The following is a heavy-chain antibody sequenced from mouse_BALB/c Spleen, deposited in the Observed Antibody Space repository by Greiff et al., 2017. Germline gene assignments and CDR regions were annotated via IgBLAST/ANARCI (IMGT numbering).Heavy chain of an antibody. Sequence: QVQLQQSGAELAKPGASVKMSCKASGYTFTSYWMHWVKQRPGQGLEWIGYINPSTGYTEYNQKFKDKATLTADKSSSTAYMQLSSLTSEDSAVYYCARMEAPYAMDYWGQGTSVTVSS. CDR3: ARMEAPYAMDY. V-gene: IGHV1-7*01. CDR2: INPSTGYT. CDR1: GYTFTSYW. J-gene: IGHJ4*01.